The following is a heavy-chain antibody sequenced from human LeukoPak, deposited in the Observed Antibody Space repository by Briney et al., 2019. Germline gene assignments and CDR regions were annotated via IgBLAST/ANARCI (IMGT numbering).Heavy chain of an antibody. Sequence: SETLSLTCAVYGETFSGYYWRWMRQPPGKGLEWIGEINHSGSTNYNPSLKSRVTISVDTSKNQFSLKLSSVTAADTAVYYCARGFYDFWSGYYIPYWRIYFDYWGQGTLVTVSS. CDR2: INHSGST. CDR3: ARGFYDFWSGYYIPYWRIYFDY. J-gene: IGHJ4*02. V-gene: IGHV4-34*01. D-gene: IGHD3-3*01. CDR1: GETFSGYY.